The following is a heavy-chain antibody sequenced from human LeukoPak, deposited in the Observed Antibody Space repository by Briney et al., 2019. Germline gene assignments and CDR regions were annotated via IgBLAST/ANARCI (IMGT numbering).Heavy chain of an antibody. CDR3: ARYNSAWKTDDY. Sequence: GGSLRLSCAASGFTFNRYWMTWVRQAPGKGLEWVADIKQDGSDKYYAGSVKGRFTISRDNAKNSLYLQMNSLRAEDTAVYFCARYNSAWKTDDYWGQGTLVTVSS. J-gene: IGHJ4*02. CDR2: IKQDGSDK. CDR1: GFTFNRYW. V-gene: IGHV3-7*03. D-gene: IGHD6-19*01.